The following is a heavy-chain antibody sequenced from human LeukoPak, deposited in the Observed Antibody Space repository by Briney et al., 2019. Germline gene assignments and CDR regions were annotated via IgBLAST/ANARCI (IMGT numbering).Heavy chain of an antibody. Sequence: SETLSLTCTVSGYSISSGSYWGWIRQPPGKGLEWIGSIYHSGSTYYNPSLRSRVTISLDTSKNQFSLKLSSVTAADTAVYYCARLYDSSGFYSQWGQGTLVTVSS. J-gene: IGHJ4*02. D-gene: IGHD3-22*01. CDR1: GYSISSGSY. V-gene: IGHV4-38-2*02. CDR3: ARLYDSSGFYSQ. CDR2: IYHSGST.